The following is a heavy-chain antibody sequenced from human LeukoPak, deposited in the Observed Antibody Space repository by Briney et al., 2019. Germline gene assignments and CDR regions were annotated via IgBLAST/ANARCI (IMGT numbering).Heavy chain of an antibody. V-gene: IGHV4-59*01. CDR3: ARDLGYSRSNNWFDP. CDR2: IYYSGST. CDR1: GGSISSYY. J-gene: IGHJ5*02. Sequence: SETLSLTCTVSGGSISSYYWSWIRQPPGKGLEWIGYIYYSGSTNYNPSLKSRVTISVDTSKNQFSLKLSSVTAADTAVYYCARDLGYSRSNNWFDPWGQGTLDTVSS. D-gene: IGHD6-13*01.